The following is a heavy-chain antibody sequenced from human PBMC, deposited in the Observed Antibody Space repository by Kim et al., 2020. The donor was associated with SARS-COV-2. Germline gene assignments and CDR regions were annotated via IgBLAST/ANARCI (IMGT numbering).Heavy chain of an antibody. D-gene: IGHD7-27*01. V-gene: IGHV4-39*01. J-gene: IGHJ6*02. Sequence: SQTLSLTCSVSGDSIISTIYYSGWIRQPPGKGLEWTGAVFYDGSTYYNPSLTSRVTMSVDTSKNQFTLKVGSVTDADTAVYYCVRQGNWGYGHYYWGMVVWGQGTTITVSS. CDR3: VRQGNWGYGHYYWGMVV. CDR2: VFYDGST. CDR1: GDSIISTIYY.